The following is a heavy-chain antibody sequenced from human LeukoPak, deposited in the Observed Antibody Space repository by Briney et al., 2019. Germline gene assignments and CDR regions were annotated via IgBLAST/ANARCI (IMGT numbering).Heavy chain of an antibody. J-gene: IGHJ4*02. CDR3: ARFDQVSETAGGY. CDR2: INPRSGGT. CDR1: GYTFTSYD. D-gene: IGHD5/OR15-5a*01. V-gene: IGHV1-2*02. Sequence: GASVKVSCKASGYTFTSYDINWVRQATGQGLEWMGWINPRSGGTNYAQKFQGRVTMTRDTSISAAYMDLSRLISDDTAVYYCARFDQVSETAGGYWGQGTLVTVSS.